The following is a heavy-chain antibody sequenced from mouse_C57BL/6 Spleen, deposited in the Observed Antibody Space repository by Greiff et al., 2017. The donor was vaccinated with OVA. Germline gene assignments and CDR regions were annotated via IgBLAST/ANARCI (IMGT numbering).Heavy chain of an antibody. CDR1: GYTFTDYY. J-gene: IGHJ2*01. D-gene: IGHD1-1*01. Sequence: VQLQQSGPELVKPGASVKISCKASGYTFTDYYMNWVKQSHGESLEWIGDINPNNGGTSYNQKFKGKATLTVDKSSSTAYMELRSLTSEDSAVYYCARWDYYGSSLDYWGQGTTLTVSS. CDR3: ARWDYYGSSLDY. CDR2: INPNNGGT. V-gene: IGHV1-26*01.